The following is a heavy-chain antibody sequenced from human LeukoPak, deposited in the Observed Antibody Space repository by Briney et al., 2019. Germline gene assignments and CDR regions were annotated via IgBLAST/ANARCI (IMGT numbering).Heavy chain of an antibody. D-gene: IGHD3-22*01. CDR2: IYYSGST. CDR3: ARQVRDSSPGLYFDY. V-gene: IGHV4-39*01. Sequence: SEALSLTCTVSGGSISSSSYYWGWIRQPPGKGLEWIGSIYYSGSTYYNPSLKSRVTISVDTSKNQFSLKLSSVTAADTAVYYCARQVRDSSPGLYFDYWGQGTLVTVSS. J-gene: IGHJ4*02. CDR1: GGSISSSSYY.